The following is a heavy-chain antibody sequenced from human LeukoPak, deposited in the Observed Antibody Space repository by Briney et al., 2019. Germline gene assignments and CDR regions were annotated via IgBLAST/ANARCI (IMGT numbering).Heavy chain of an antibody. D-gene: IGHD6-6*01. Sequence: GGSLRLSCAASGFTFSSYSMNWVRQAPGKGLEWVSSISSSSSYIYYADSVKGRFTISRDNAKNSLYLQMNSLRAEDTAVYYCASSKYSSSSGGYWGQGTLVTVSS. CDR1: GFTFSSYS. CDR2: ISSSSSYI. J-gene: IGHJ4*02. V-gene: IGHV3-21*01. CDR3: ASSKYSSSSGGY.